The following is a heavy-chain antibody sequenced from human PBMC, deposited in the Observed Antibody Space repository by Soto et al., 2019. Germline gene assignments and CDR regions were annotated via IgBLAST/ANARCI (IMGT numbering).Heavy chain of an antibody. CDR3: ASALYCSGGSCSFDP. Sequence: SETLSLTCTVSGGSVSSGNYYWSWIRQPPGKGLEWIGYIYYSGSTNYNPSLKSRVTISVDTSKNQFSLKLSSVTAADTAVYYCASALYCSGGSCSFDPWGQRTPVTVSS. V-gene: IGHV4-61*01. CDR2: IYYSGST. CDR1: GGSVSSGNYY. J-gene: IGHJ5*02. D-gene: IGHD2-15*01.